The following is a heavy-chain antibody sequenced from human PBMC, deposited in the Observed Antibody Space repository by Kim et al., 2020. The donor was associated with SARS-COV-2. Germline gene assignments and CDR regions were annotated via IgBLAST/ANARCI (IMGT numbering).Heavy chain of an antibody. CDR3: AQDPLYSGYDVGAFDN. D-gene: IGHD5-12*01. CDR2: IGGRGTRP. CDR1: GIRCGGSA. J-gene: IGHJ3*02. V-gene: IGHV3-23*01. Sequence: WAALGIRCGGSAMSRVRQAPGKGLSWIAAIGGRGTRPNYAGAVKGRFTISRDKPKDTLYLQMNSLKADDTAVYYCAQDPLYSGYDVGAFDNW.